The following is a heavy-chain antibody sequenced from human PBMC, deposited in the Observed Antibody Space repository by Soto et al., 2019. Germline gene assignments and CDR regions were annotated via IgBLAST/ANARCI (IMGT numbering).Heavy chain of an antibody. D-gene: IGHD6-19*01. CDR2: INDGNGKT. J-gene: IGHJ4*02. CDR3: ARVGGLYAPDY. Sequence: QVQLVQSGTEEKKPGASVKVSCKASGYTFTSYAMHWVRQAPGQRLEWMGWINDGNGKTNYSQQFQGRVTITRDTSTSTAYMELSSLRSEDTAGYYWARVGGLYAPDYWGQGTLVTVSS. CDR1: GYTFTSYA. V-gene: IGHV1-3*05.